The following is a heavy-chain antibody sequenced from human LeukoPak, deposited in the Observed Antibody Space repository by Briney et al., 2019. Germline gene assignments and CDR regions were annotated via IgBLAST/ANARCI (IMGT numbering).Heavy chain of an antibody. CDR3: AREVEYYDSSGYRPHAFDI. CDR1: GGSISSSNYY. V-gene: IGHV4-39*02. Sequence: SETLSLTCTDSGGSISSSNYYWGWTRQPPGKGLEWFGSISYSGGTSYNPSLRSRVTISVDTSKNQFSLKLNSVTAADTAVYYCAREVEYYDSSGYRPHAFDIWGQGTVVTVSS. J-gene: IGHJ3*02. CDR2: ISYSGGT. D-gene: IGHD3-22*01.